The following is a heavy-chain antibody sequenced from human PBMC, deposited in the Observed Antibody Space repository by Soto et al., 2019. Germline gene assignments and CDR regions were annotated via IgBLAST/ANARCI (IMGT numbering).Heavy chain of an antibody. Sequence: QLQLQESGPGLVKPSEILSLTCTVSGGSISSSSYYWGWIRQPPGKGLEWIGSIYYSGSTYYNPSLKSRVTISVDTSKNQFSLKLSSVTAADTAVYYCARKPRRNYVFDYWGQGTLVTVSS. CDR1: GGSISSSSYY. CDR3: ARKPRRNYVFDY. CDR2: IYYSGST. V-gene: IGHV4-39*01. D-gene: IGHD1-7*01. J-gene: IGHJ4*02.